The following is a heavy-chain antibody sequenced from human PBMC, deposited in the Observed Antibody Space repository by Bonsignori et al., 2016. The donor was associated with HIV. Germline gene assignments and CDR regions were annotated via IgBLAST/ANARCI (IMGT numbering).Heavy chain of an antibody. CDR3: AKDFPSGHFDY. V-gene: IGHV3-23*03. D-gene: IGHD3-10*01. J-gene: IGHJ4*02. CDR2: IYSGGTST. Sequence: VRQAPGKGLEWVSVIYSGGTSTFYGDSVKGRFTISRDDSKNTLYLQMNSLRAEDTAVYYCAKDFPSGHFDYWGQGTLVTVSS.